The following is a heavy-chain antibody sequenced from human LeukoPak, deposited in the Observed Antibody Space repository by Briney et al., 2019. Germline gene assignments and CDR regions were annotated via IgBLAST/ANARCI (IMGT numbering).Heavy chain of an antibody. CDR2: ISGSGGST. CDR1: GFTFSSYG. CDR3: AKRYGSGSYPNWFDP. D-gene: IGHD3-10*01. J-gene: IGHJ5*02. Sequence: PGGSLRLSCAASGFTFSSYGMSWVRQAPGKGLEWVSAISGSGGSTYYADSVKGRFTISRDNSKNTLYLQMNSLRAEDTAVYYCAKRYGSGSYPNWFDPWGQGTLVTVSS. V-gene: IGHV3-23*01.